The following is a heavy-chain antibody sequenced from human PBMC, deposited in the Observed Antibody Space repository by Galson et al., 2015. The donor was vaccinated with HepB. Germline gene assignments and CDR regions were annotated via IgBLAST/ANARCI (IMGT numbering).Heavy chain of an antibody. Sequence: SLRLSCAASGFTFSSYAMSWVRQAPGKGLEWVSAISGSGGSTYYADSVKGRFTISRDNSKNTLYLQMNSLRAEDTAVYYCAKGKGDILTGFDYWGQGTLVTVSS. V-gene: IGHV3-23*01. CDR1: GFTFSSYA. D-gene: IGHD3-9*01. CDR3: AKGKGDILTGFDY. J-gene: IGHJ4*02. CDR2: ISGSGGST.